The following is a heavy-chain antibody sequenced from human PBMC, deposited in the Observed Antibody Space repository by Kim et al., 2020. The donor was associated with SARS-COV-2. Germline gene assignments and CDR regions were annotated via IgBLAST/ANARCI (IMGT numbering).Heavy chain of an antibody. V-gene: IGHV3-21*01. Sequence: GGSLRLSCAASGFTFSSYSMNWVRQAPGKGLEWVSSISSSSSYIYYADSVKGRFTISRDNAKNSLYLQMNSLRAEDTAVYYCARDFFGVTTVTFDYWGQGTLVTVSS. CDR2: ISSSSSYI. D-gene: IGHD4-4*01. CDR1: GFTFSSYS. CDR3: ARDFFGVTTVTFDY. J-gene: IGHJ4*02.